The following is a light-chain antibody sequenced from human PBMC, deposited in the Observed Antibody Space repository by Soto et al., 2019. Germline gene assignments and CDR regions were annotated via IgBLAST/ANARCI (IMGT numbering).Light chain of an antibody. V-gene: IGKV3-20*01. CDR3: QQYGSSGT. Sequence: ETVVSQSPGALSLSPGESATLSYTASQSVSTSLDWYQQNPGQAPRLLIYGASDRATGIPDRFSGSGSGTDFTLTISRLEPEDFAVYYCQQYGSSGTFGQGTKVDIK. CDR1: QSVSTS. J-gene: IGKJ1*01. CDR2: GAS.